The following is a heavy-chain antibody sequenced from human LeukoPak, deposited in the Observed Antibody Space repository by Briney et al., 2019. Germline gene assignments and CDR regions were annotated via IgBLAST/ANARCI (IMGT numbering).Heavy chain of an antibody. V-gene: IGHV4-39*01. J-gene: IGHJ3*02. CDR2: IYYSGST. Sequence: SETLSLTCTVSGGSISSSSYYWGWIRQPPGKGLEWIGSIYYSGSTYYSPSLKSRVTISVDTSKNQFSLKLSSVTAADTAVYYCARHESGSGAFDIWGQGTMVTVSS. CDR3: ARHESGSGAFDI. CDR1: GGSISSSSYY. D-gene: IGHD3-3*01.